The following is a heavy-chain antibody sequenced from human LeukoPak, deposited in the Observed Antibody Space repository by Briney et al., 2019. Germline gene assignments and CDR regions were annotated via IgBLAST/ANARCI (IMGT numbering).Heavy chain of an antibody. CDR3: ARERSLEIAVAGTIFDY. Sequence: RGGSLRLSCAASGFTFSSYAMSWVRQAPGKGLEWVSAISGSGGSTYYADSVKGRFTISRDNSKNTLYLQMKSLRAEDTAVYYCARERSLEIAVAGTIFDYWGQGTLVTVSS. D-gene: IGHD6-19*01. CDR1: GFTFSSYA. V-gene: IGHV3-23*01. J-gene: IGHJ4*02. CDR2: ISGSGGST.